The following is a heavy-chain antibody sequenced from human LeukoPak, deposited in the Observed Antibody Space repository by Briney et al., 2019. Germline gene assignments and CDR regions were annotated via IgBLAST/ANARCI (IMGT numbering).Heavy chain of an antibody. CDR2: ISYDGSHK. CDR1: GFSFNNYA. Sequence: GGSLRLSCVASGFSFNNYAMYWVRQAPGKRLEWVAVISYDGSHKYFADSVKGRFTISRDTSKYTLYLQMNSLKPEDSALYYCARDSAEGMAVDPYSWFDPWGPGTLVTVSS. CDR3: ARDSAEGMAVDPYSWFDP. V-gene: IGHV3-30*14. D-gene: IGHD6-19*01. J-gene: IGHJ5*02.